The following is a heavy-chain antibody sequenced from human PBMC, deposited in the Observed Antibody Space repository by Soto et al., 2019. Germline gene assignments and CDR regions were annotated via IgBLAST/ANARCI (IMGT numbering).Heavy chain of an antibody. CDR2: IYSDGST. CDR1: GFTVSSNY. CDR3: ARPGGLSGYQFDY. Sequence: GGSLRLSCAASGFTVSSNYMSWLRQAPGKGLEWVSFIYSDGSTYYADSVKGRFTISRDNSKNTLYLQMNGLRVEDTAVYYCARPGGLSGYQFDYWGQGALVTVSS. V-gene: IGHV3-66*04. J-gene: IGHJ4*02. D-gene: IGHD3-22*01.